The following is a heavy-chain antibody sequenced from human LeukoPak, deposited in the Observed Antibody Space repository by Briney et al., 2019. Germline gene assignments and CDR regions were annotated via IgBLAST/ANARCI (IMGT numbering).Heavy chain of an antibody. CDR3: ARDTVSGSGSYYLYYYYYGMDV. CDR1: GFTFSSYG. CDR2: IWYDGSNK. Sequence: GGSLRLSCAASGFTFSSYGMHWVRQAPGKGLEWVAVIWYDGSNKYYADSVKGRFTISRDDSKNTLYLQMNSLRAEDTAVYYCARDTVSGSGSYYLYYYYYGMDVWGQGTTVTVSS. V-gene: IGHV3-33*01. J-gene: IGHJ6*02. D-gene: IGHD3-10*01.